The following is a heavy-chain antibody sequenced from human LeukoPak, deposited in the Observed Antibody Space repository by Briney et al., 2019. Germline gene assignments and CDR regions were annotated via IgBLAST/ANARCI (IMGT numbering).Heavy chain of an antibody. V-gene: IGHV4-39*01. CDR3: ARRRVDNRSGWYFDF. CDR1: GGSISSSSYY. D-gene: IGHD6-25*01. Sequence: SETLSLTCTVSGGSISSSSYYWGWIRQPPGKGLEWIGSIYYSGTTYYNLSLKSRVTISVDTSKNEFSLKLTSVTAADTAVYYCARRRVDNRSGWYFDFWGQGTLVTVSS. CDR2: IYYSGTT. J-gene: IGHJ4*02.